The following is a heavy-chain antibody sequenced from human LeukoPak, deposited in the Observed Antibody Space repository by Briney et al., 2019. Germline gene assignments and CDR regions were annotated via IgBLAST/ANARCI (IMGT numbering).Heavy chain of an antibody. CDR1: GGTFSSYA. J-gene: IGHJ4*02. CDR3: ARGRSDFWSGYLFDY. V-gene: IGHV1-69*01. CDR2: FIPIFGTA. Sequence: SVKVSCKASGGTFSSYAISWVRQAPGQGLEWMGGFIPIFGTANYAQKFQGRVTITADESTSTAYMELSSLRSGDTAVYYCARGRSDFWSGYLFDYWGQGTLVTVSS. D-gene: IGHD3-3*01.